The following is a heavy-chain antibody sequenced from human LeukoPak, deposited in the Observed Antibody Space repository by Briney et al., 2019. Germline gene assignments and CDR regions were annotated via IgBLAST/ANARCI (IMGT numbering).Heavy chain of an antibody. V-gene: IGHV3-15*01. J-gene: IGHJ3*02. Sequence: GGSLGLSCAASGFTFSNAWMSWVRQAPGKGLEWVGRIKSKTDGGTTDYAAPVKGRFTISRDDSKNTLYLQMNSLKTEDTAVYYCTTDPDGGEWFGDAFDIWGQGTMVTVSS. CDR1: GFTFSNAW. D-gene: IGHD3-10*01. CDR2: IKSKTDGGTT. CDR3: TTDPDGGEWFGDAFDI.